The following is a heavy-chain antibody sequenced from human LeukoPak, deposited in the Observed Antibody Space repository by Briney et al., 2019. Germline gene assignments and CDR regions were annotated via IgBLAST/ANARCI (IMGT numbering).Heavy chain of an antibody. J-gene: IGHJ3*02. D-gene: IGHD3-22*01. CDR2: IYHSGST. Sequence: PSETLSLTCTVSGYSISSDYYWGWVRQPPGKGLEWIGSIYHSGSTYYNPSLKSRVTISVDTSKNQFSLKLTSVTAADTAVYYCARDRYYYDSSSYYSAFDTWGQGTMVTVSS. V-gene: IGHV4-38-2*02. CDR3: ARDRYYYDSSSYYSAFDT. CDR1: GYSISSDYY.